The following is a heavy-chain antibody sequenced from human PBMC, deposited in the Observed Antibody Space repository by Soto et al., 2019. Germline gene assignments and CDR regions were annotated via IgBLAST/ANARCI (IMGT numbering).Heavy chain of an antibody. D-gene: IGHD2-2*01. Sequence: QVQLVESGGGVVQPGRSLRLSCAASGFTFSSYAMHWVRQAPGKGLEWVAVISYDGSNKYYADSVKGRFTIYRDNSKNTLYLQMNSRRAEDTAVYYCASGIVVVPAAISVGYYYYYGIDVWGQGTTVTVS. CDR2: ISYDGSNK. CDR1: GFTFSSYA. CDR3: ASGIVVVPAAISVGYYYYYGIDV. J-gene: IGHJ6*02. V-gene: IGHV3-30-3*01.